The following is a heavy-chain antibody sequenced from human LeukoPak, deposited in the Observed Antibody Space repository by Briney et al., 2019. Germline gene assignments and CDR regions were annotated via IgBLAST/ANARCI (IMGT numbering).Heavy chain of an antibody. Sequence: PSETLSLTCTVSGGSISSYYWSWIRQPPGKGLEWIGYIYYSGSTNYNPSLKSRVTISVDTSKNPFSLKLSSVTAADTAVYYCARDQYYYDSSGLGNWFDPWGQGTLVTVSS. J-gene: IGHJ5*02. D-gene: IGHD3-22*01. CDR3: ARDQYYYDSSGLGNWFDP. V-gene: IGHV4-59*01. CDR2: IYYSGST. CDR1: GGSISSYY.